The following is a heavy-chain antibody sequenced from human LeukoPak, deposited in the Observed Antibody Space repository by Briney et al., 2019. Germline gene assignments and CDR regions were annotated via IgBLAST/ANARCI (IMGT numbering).Heavy chain of an antibody. V-gene: IGHV4-4*02. CDR1: GGSISSSNW. J-gene: IGHJ5*02. Sequence: SGTLSLTCAVSGGSISSSNWWSWVRQPPGKGLEWIGEIYHTGSTNYNPSLKSRVTISVDKSKNQFSLKVSSVTAADTAVYYCARGLRSTSSGYWFDPWGQGTLVTVSS. D-gene: IGHD2-2*01. CDR2: IYHTGST. CDR3: ARGLRSTSSGYWFDP.